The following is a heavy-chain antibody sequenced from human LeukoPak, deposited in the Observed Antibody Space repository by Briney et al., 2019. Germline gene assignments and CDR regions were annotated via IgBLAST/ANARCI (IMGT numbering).Heavy chain of an antibody. V-gene: IGHV3-23*01. CDR1: GFTFSSYA. CDR2: IIDSGDIT. D-gene: IGHD5-18*01. Sequence: GGSLRLPCEASGFTFSSYAMSWVREAPGKGLEWVSGIIDSGDITYYADSVEGRFTISRDNSKNTLYLQMNSLRAEDTAVYYCANLDTALVYVYWGQGTLVTVSS. CDR3: ANLDTALVYVY. J-gene: IGHJ4*02.